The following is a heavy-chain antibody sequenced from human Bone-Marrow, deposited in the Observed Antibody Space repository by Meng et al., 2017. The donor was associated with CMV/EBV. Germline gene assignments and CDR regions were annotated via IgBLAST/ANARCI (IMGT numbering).Heavy chain of an antibody. Sequence: SESLSLTCADYGGSFSSYYWSWIRQPPGKGLEWIGEINQSGSTNYNPPLKSRLTISVDTSKNHFSLKLSSVTAADTAVYYCATGARVVPAAIRHFQHWGQGTLVTVSS. V-gene: IGHV4-34*01. CDR3: ATGARVVPAAIRHFQH. D-gene: IGHD2-2*02. J-gene: IGHJ1*01. CDR2: INQSGST. CDR1: GGSFSSYY.